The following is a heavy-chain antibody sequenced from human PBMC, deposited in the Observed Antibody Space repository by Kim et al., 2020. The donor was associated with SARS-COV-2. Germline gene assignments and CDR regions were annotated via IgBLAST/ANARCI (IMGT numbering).Heavy chain of an antibody. D-gene: IGHD3-10*01. CDR1: GGSFSGYY. CDR2: INHSGST. Sequence: SETLSLTCAVYGGSFSGYYWSWIRQPPGKGLEWIGEINHSGSTNYNPSLKSRVTISVDTSKNQFSLKLSSVTAADTAVYYCARGGNRDYYGSHLTFDYWGQGTLVTVSS. V-gene: IGHV4-34*01. CDR3: ARGGNRDYYGSHLTFDY. J-gene: IGHJ4*02.